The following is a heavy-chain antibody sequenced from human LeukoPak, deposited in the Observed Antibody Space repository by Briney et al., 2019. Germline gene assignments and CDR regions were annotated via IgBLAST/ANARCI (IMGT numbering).Heavy chain of an antibody. Sequence: PGGSLRLSCTASGFTFGDYAMSWFRQAPGKGLEWVGFIRSKAYGGTTEYAASVKGRFTISRDDSKSIAYLQMNSLKTEDTAVYYCTAHLLGYCSSTSCPAGWFDPWGQGTLVTVSS. CDR2: IRSKAYGGTT. V-gene: IGHV3-49*03. CDR3: TAHLLGYCSSTSCPAGWFDP. D-gene: IGHD2-2*01. CDR1: GFTFGDYA. J-gene: IGHJ5*02.